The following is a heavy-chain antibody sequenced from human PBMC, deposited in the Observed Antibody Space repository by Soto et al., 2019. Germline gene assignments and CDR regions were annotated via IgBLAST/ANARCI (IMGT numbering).Heavy chain of an antibody. CDR3: AKVGPTRPGFWSGYYLWGPGGLDY. D-gene: IGHD3-3*01. V-gene: IGHV3-30*18. CDR2: ISYDGSNK. CDR1: GFTFSSYG. Sequence: PGGSLRLSCAASGFTFSSYGMHWVRQAPGKGLEWVAVISYDGSNKYYADSVKGRFTISRDNSKNTLYLQMNSLRAEDTAVYYCAKVGPTRPGFWSGYYLWGPGGLDYWGQGTLVTVSS. J-gene: IGHJ4*02.